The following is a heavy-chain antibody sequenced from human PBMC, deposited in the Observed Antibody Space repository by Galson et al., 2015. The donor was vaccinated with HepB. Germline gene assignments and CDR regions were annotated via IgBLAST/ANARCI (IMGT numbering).Heavy chain of an antibody. D-gene: IGHD6-13*01. V-gene: IGHV3-7*03. CDR3: ARGDGSIWYSY. Sequence: SLRLSCATSGFTFSDYYMSWIRQAPGKGLEWVANINQDGSEKIYVGSVNGRFTISRDNAKNSMYLQMNSLRADDTAVYYCARGDGSIWYSYWGQGILVTVSS. CDR2: INQDGSEK. CDR1: GFTFSDYY. J-gene: IGHJ4*02.